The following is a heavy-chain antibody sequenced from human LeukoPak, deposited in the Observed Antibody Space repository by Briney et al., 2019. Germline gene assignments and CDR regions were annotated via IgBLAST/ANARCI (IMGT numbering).Heavy chain of an antibody. CDR3: ARIAYCGGDCYEMDV. CDR2: IYHSGST. Sequence: PSGTLSLTCAVSGGSISSSNWWSWVRQPPGKGLEWIGEIYHSGSTNYNPSLKSRVTISVDKSKNQFSLKLSSVTAADTAVYYCARIAYCGGDCYEMDVWGQGTTVTVSS. D-gene: IGHD2-21*02. V-gene: IGHV4-4*02. J-gene: IGHJ6*02. CDR1: GGSISSSNW.